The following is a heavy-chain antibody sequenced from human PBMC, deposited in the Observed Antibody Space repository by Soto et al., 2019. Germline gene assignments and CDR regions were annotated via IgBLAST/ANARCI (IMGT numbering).Heavy chain of an antibody. V-gene: IGHV3-23*01. CDR2: ISGSGGST. CDR1: GFTFSSYA. Sequence: GGSLRLSCAASGFTFSSYAMSWVRQAPGKGLEWVSAISGSGGSTYYADSVKGRFTISRDNSRDTLFLQMNSLTADDTAVYYCAKATTNGGWFNPFDSWGQGALVTVSS. D-gene: IGHD6-19*01. J-gene: IGHJ4*02. CDR3: AKATTNGGWFNPFDS.